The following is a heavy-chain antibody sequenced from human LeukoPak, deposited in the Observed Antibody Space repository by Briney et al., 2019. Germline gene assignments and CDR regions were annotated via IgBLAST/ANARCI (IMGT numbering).Heavy chain of an antibody. D-gene: IGHD3-3*01. CDR1: GGSISSGDYY. CDR2: IYYSGST. Sequence: PSETLSLTCTVSGGSISSGDYYWSWIRQPPGKGLEWIGYIYYSGSTYYNPSLKSRVTISVDTSKNQFSLKLSSVTAADTAVYYCARGHITIFGVVKYYFDYWGQGTLVTVSS. J-gene: IGHJ4*02. V-gene: IGHV4-30-4*08. CDR3: ARGHITIFGVVKYYFDY.